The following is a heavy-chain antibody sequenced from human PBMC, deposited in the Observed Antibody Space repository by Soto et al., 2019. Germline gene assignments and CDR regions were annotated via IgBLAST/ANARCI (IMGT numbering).Heavy chain of an antibody. V-gene: IGHV3-30*03. D-gene: IGHD3-10*01. J-gene: IGHJ4*02. CDR1: GFSFSSYG. CDR2: ISYDGSNK. CDR3: ASTSGSYTSYFDY. Sequence: QVQLVESGGGVVQPGTSLRLSCAASGFSFSSYGMHWVRQAPGKGLEWVAVISYDGSNKYYADSVKGRFTISRDNSKNTLFLQMNSLGVEDTAVYYCASTSGSYTSYFDYWGQGTLVTVSS.